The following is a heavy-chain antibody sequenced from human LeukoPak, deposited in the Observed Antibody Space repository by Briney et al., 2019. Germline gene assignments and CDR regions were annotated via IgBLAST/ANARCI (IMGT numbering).Heavy chain of an antibody. J-gene: IGHJ4*02. Sequence: GGSLRLSCAASGFTFSSYSMNWVRQAPGKGLEWVSSISSSSSYIYYADSVKGRFTISRDNSKNTLYLQMNSLRAEDTAVYYCARDDYGAFDYWGQGTLVTVSS. CDR3: ARDDYGAFDY. V-gene: IGHV3-21*01. CDR2: ISSSSSYI. D-gene: IGHD4/OR15-4a*01. CDR1: GFTFSSYS.